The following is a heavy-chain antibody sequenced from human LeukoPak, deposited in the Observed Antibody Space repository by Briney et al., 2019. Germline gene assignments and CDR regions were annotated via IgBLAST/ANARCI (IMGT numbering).Heavy chain of an antibody. V-gene: IGHV3-30-3*01. D-gene: IGHD2-2*01. CDR1: GFTFSSYA. CDR3: ARSLVPAAMGVFDY. Sequence: PGRSLRLSCAASGFTFSSYAMHWVRQAPGKGLEWVAVISYDGSNKYYADSVKGRFTISRDNSKNTLYLQMNSLRAEDTAVYYCARSLVPAAMGVFDYWGQGTLVTVSS. J-gene: IGHJ4*02. CDR2: ISYDGSNK.